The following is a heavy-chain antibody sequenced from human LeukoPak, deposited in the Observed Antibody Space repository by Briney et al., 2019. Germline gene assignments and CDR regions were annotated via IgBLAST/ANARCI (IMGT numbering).Heavy chain of an antibody. CDR3: AKPSKYRIVYMDV. CDR1: GYTFTGYY. CDR2: INPNSGGT. V-gene: IGHV1-2*02. J-gene: IGHJ6*03. Sequence: GASVKVSCKASGYTFTGYYMHWVRQAPGQGLEWMGWINPNSGGTNYAQKFQGRVTMTRDTSISTAYMELSRLRSDDTAVYYCAKPSKYRIVYMDVWGKGTTVTVSS. D-gene: IGHD2-15*01.